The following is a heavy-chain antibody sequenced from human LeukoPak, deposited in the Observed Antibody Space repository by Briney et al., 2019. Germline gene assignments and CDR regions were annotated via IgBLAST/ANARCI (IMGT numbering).Heavy chain of an antibody. CDR2: ISPSSTYI. J-gene: IGHJ4*02. Sequence: GGSLRLSCAASGFTFSDYTMSWVRQAPGKGLGWVSSISPSSTYIYYADSLKGRITISRDNAKNSLYLQTNSLRDEDTAVYYCVRHRSASDYWGQGALVTVSS. V-gene: IGHV3-21*01. D-gene: IGHD3-10*01. CDR3: VRHRSASDY. CDR1: GFTFSDYT.